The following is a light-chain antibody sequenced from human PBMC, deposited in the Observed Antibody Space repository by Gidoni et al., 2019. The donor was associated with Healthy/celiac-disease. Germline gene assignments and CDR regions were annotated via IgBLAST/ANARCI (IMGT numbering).Light chain of an antibody. V-gene: IGKV3-20*01. J-gene: IGKJ4*01. CDR2: GAS. Sequence: VLTQSPGTLSLSPGERATLSCRASQSVSSSYLAWYQQKPGQAPRLLSDGASSRATGIPDRFSGSGSGTDFTLTISRLEPEDFAVYYCQQYGSSLLTFGGGTKVEIK. CDR1: QSVSSSY. CDR3: QQYGSSLLT.